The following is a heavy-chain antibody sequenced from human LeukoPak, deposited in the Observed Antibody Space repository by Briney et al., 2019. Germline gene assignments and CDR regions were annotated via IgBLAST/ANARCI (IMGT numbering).Heavy chain of an antibody. CDR1: GFTFSSYS. V-gene: IGHV3-21*01. J-gene: IGHJ4*02. CDR2: ISSSSSYI. Sequence: GGSLRLSCAPSGFTFSSYSMNWVRQAPGKGLEWVSSISSSSSYIYYADSVKGRFTISRDNAKNSLYLQMNSLRAEDTAVYYCARGGGMDEGYCSGGSCYAIDYWGQGTLVTVSS. D-gene: IGHD2-15*01. CDR3: ARGGGMDEGYCSGGSCYAIDY.